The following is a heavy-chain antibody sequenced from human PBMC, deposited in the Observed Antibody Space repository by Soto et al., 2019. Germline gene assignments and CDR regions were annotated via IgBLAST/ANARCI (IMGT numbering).Heavy chain of an antibody. CDR3: AIARRARQLDVSWFDL. D-gene: IGHD6-6*01. J-gene: IGHJ5*02. V-gene: IGHV1-2*02. CDR2: INPNSGGT. CDR1: GYTFTGYY. Sequence: AAVKVSCTSSGYTFTGYYMHWVRQAPGQGLEWMGWINPNSGGTNYAQKFQGRVTMTRDTSISTAYMELSRLRSDDTAVYYCAIARRARQLDVSWFDLWGQGSPVTVS.